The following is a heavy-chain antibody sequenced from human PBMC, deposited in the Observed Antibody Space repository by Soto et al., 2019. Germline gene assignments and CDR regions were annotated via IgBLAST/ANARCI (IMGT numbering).Heavy chain of an antibody. CDR3: ARESLLKSIPIYGYYYYAMDV. Sequence: EVQLVESGGGLVLPGGSPRLSCAASGFIFSSSWMTWVRQAPGKGLEWVANIKPDGSEVYYADSVKGRFTISRDNPRNSLYLQMSSLRAEDTAVYYCARESLLKSIPIYGYYYYAMDVWGQGTPVIVSS. CDR2: IKPDGSEV. CDR1: GFIFSSSW. J-gene: IGHJ6*02. D-gene: IGHD3-3*01. V-gene: IGHV3-7*03.